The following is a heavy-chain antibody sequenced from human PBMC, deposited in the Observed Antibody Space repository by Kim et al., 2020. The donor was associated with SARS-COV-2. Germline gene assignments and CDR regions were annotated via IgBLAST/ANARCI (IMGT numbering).Heavy chain of an antibody. CDR3: ARGYCSSTSCYRYWYFDL. D-gene: IGHD2-2*02. V-gene: IGHV4-59*13. J-gene: IGHJ2*01. CDR1: GGSISSYY. CDR2: IYYSGST. Sequence: SETLSLTRTVSGGSISSYYWSWIRQPPGKGLEWIGYIYYSGSTNYNPSLKSRVTISVDTSKNQFSLKLSSVTAADTAVYYCARGYCSSTSCYRYWYFDLWGRGTLVTVSS.